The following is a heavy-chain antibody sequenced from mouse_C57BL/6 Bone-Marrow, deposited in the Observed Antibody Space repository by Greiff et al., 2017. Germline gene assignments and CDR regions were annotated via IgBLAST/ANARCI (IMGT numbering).Heavy chain of an antibody. CDR2: INPGSGGT. Sequence: QVHVKQSGAELVRPGTSVKVSCKASGYAFTNYLIEWVKQRPGQALEWIGVINPGSGGTNYNEKFKGKARMTATQATSTAYMQLSSLSSADAAVSFCARSGTWDLYYFDYWGQGTTLTVSS. CDR1: GYAFTNYL. J-gene: IGHJ2*01. CDR3: ARSGTWDLYYFDY. V-gene: IGHV1-54*01. D-gene: IGHD4-1*01.